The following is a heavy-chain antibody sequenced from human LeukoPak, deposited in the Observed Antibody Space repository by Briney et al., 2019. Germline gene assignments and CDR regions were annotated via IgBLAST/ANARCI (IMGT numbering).Heavy chain of an antibody. CDR3: AREALHMITFGGVIGPYFDY. D-gene: IGHD3-16*02. CDR2: ISAYNGNT. V-gene: IGHV1-18*01. J-gene: IGHJ4*02. CDR1: GYTFTSYG. Sequence: GASVKVSCKASGYTFTSYGISWVRQAPGQGLEWMGWISAYNGNTNYAQKLQGRVTMTTDTSTSTAYMELRSLRSDDTAVYYCAREALHMITFGGVIGPYFDYWGQGTLVTVSS.